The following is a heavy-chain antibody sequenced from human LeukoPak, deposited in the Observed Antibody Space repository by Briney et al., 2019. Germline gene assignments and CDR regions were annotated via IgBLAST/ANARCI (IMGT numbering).Heavy chain of an antibody. CDR2: ISSSGSTI. V-gene: IGHV3-11*01. CDR3: ARDITYSSGLDY. CDR1: GFTFSDYY. Sequence: GGPLRLSCAASGFTFSDYYMSWIRQAPGKGLEWVSYISSSGSTIYYAGSVKGRFTISRDNAKNSLYLQMNSLRAEDTAVYYCARDITYSSGLDYWGQGTLVTVSS. D-gene: IGHD6-19*01. J-gene: IGHJ4*02.